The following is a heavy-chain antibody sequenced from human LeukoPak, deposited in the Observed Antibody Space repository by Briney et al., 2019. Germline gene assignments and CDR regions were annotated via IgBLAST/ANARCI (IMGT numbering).Heavy chain of an antibody. CDR3: ARQPMIPFGGAQYYFDY. CDR2: IYPGDSNT. V-gene: IGHV5-51*01. CDR1: GYIFTTYW. D-gene: IGHD3-16*01. Sequence: GESLKISCKGSGYIFTTYWIGWVRQMPGKGLEWMGIIYPGDSNTKYSPSFQGQVTISADKSIRTAYLQWSSLEASDTAMYYCARQPMIPFGGAQYYFDYWGQGTLVTVSS. J-gene: IGHJ4*02.